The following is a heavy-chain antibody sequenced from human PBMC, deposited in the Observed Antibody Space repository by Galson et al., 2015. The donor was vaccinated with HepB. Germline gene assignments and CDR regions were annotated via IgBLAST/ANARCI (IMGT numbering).Heavy chain of an antibody. CDR1: GYTFAGYY. J-gene: IGHJ4*02. D-gene: IGHD6-19*01. Sequence: SVKVSCKASGYTFAGYYMHWMRQAPGHGLEWMGRISPNSGDTNYAQKFQGRVTMTRDTSISTAYMEVSRLRSDDTAMYYCAREIYSSGWPPRLGYWGQGTLVTVSS. V-gene: IGHV1-2*06. CDR2: ISPNSGDT. CDR3: AREIYSSGWPPRLGY.